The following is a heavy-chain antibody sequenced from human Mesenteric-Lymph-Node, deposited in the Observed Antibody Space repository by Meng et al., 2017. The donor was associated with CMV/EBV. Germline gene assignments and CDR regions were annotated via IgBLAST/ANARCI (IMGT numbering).Heavy chain of an antibody. CDR1: GFTFSSYA. Sequence: GGSLRLSCAASGFTFSSYAMHWVRQAPGKGLEWVSSISSSSSYIYYADSVKGRFTISRDNAKNSLYLQMNSLRAEDTAVYYCARDAYDFWSGYPYYYYGMDVWGQGTTVTVSS. J-gene: IGHJ6*02. V-gene: IGHV3-21*01. CDR2: ISSSSSYI. D-gene: IGHD3-3*01. CDR3: ARDAYDFWSGYPYYYYGMDV.